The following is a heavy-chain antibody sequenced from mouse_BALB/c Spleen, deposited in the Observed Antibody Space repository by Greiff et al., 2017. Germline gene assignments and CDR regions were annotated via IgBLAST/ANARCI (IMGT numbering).Heavy chain of an antibody. CDR3: ANYYGSSYGFAY. Sequence: VQLQQSGAELVRPGVSVKISCKGSGYTFTDYAMHWVKQSHAKSLEWIGVISTYYGDASYNQKFKGKATMTVDKSSSTAYMELARLTSEDSAIYYCANYYGSSYGFAYWGQGTLVTVSA. CDR2: ISTYYGDA. V-gene: IGHV1S137*01. J-gene: IGHJ3*01. CDR1: GYTFTDYA. D-gene: IGHD1-1*01.